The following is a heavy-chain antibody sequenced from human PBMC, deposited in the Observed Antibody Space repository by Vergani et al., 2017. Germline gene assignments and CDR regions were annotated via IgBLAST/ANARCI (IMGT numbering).Heavy chain of an antibody. D-gene: IGHD1-26*01. Sequence: QVQLVESGGGLVKPGGSLRLSCAASGFTFSDYYMSWIRQAPGKGLEWVSYISSSGSTIYYADSVKGRFTISRDNSKNTLYVQMNSLRAEDTAVYFCATDMWEYYFDYWGPGTLVTVSS. CDR3: ATDMWEYYFDY. J-gene: IGHJ4*02. CDR2: ISSSGSTI. CDR1: GFTFSDYY. V-gene: IGHV3-11*01.